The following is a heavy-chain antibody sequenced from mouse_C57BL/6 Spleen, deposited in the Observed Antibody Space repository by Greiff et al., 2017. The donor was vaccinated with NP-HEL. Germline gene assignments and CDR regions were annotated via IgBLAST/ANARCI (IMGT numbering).Heavy chain of an antibody. J-gene: IGHJ4*01. CDR1: GYAFTNYL. CDR2: INPGSGGT. CDR3: ASYDGYYYAMDY. Sequence: QVQLQQSGAELVRPGTSVKVSCKASGYAFTNYLIEWVKQRPGQGLEWIGVINPGSGGTNYNEKFKGKATLTADKSSSTAYMQLSSLTAEDAAVYFCASYDGYYYAMDYWGQGTSVTVSS. D-gene: IGHD2-3*01. V-gene: IGHV1-54*01.